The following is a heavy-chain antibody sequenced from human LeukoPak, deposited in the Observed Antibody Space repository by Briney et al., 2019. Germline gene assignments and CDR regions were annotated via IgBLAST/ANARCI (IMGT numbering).Heavy chain of an antibody. Sequence: GESLKIPCKGSGYSFTTYWIGWVRQMPGKGLEWMGIIYPGDSTTRYSPAFEGQVTISVDKSITTAYLQWSSLQASDTAIYYCARRAIIQGTSALDFWGQGTVVTVSS. V-gene: IGHV5-51*01. CDR3: ARRAIIQGTSALDF. CDR2: IYPGDSTT. J-gene: IGHJ4*02. D-gene: IGHD3-3*01. CDR1: GYSFTTYW.